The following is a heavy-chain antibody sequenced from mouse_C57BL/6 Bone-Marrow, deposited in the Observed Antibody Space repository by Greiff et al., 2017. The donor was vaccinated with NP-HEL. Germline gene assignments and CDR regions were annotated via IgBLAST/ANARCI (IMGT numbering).Heavy chain of an antibody. J-gene: IGHJ1*03. Sequence: VQLKESGPGLVKPSQSLSLTCSVTGYSITSGYYWNWIRQFPGNKLEWMGFISYDGSHNYNPSLKNRISITRDTSKNQFFLKLNSVTTEDTATYYCARGYYGSSYEGYWYFDVWGTGTTVTVSS. V-gene: IGHV3-6*01. CDR1: GYSITSGYY. D-gene: IGHD1-1*01. CDR2: ISYDGSH. CDR3: ARGYYGSSYEGYWYFDV.